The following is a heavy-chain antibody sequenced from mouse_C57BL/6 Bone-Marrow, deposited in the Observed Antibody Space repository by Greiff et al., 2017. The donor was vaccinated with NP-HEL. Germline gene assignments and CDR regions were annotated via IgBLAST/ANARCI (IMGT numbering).Heavy chain of an antibody. J-gene: IGHJ4*01. Sequence: EVQRVESGGGLVKPGGSLKLSCAASGFTFSDYGMHWVRQAPEKGLEWVAYISSGSSTIYYADTVKGRFTISRDNAKNTLFLQMTSLRSEDTAMYYCARPYYYGSRVLYAMDYWGQGTSVTVSS. V-gene: IGHV5-17*01. CDR3: ARPYYYGSRVLYAMDY. CDR2: ISSGSSTI. CDR1: GFTFSDYG. D-gene: IGHD1-1*01.